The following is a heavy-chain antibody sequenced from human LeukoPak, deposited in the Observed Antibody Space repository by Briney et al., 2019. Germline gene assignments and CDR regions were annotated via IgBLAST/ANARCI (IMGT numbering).Heavy chain of an antibody. J-gene: IGHJ6*02. D-gene: IGHD2-15*01. Sequence: GGSLRLSCAASGFIFGNYGMHWVRQAPGKALEWVAGIWYDGRNEDYVDSVKGRLTISRDNSKHTLYVQMNSLRVEDTAVYYCARDKYCSGASCWHGMDVWGQGTTVTVSS. V-gene: IGHV3-33*01. CDR2: IWYDGRNE. CDR3: ARDKYCSGASCWHGMDV. CDR1: GFIFGNYG.